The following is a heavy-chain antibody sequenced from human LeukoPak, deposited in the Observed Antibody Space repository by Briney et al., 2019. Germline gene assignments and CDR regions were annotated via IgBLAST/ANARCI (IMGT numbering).Heavy chain of an antibody. J-gene: IGHJ5*02. CDR3: ARDLHPDIVVVPAAISWFDP. V-gene: IGHV3-7*01. CDR2: IKQDGSEK. D-gene: IGHD2-2*01. Sequence: PGGSLRLSCAASGFTFSSYWMSWVRQAPGKGLEWVANIKQDGSEKYYVDSVKGRFTISRDNAKNSLYLQMNSLRAEDTAVYYCARDLHPDIVVVPAAISWFDPRGQGTLVTVSS. CDR1: GFTFSSYW.